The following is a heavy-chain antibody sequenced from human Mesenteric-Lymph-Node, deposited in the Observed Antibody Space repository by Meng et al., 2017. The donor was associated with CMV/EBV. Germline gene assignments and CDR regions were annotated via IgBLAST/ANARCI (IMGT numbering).Heavy chain of an antibody. CDR3: AKPYYGGNYYWHFDL. V-gene: IGHV3-23*03. D-gene: IGHD4/OR15-4a*01. CDR2: IYSDGSAT. Sequence: GESLKISCAASGFTFSSYAMSWIRQAPGRGLEWVSAIYSDGSATYYADSVKGRFTISRDSSKSTLYLQMNSLRDDDTAVYYCAKPYYGGNYYWHFDLWGRGTLVTVSS. J-gene: IGHJ2*01. CDR1: GFTFSSYA.